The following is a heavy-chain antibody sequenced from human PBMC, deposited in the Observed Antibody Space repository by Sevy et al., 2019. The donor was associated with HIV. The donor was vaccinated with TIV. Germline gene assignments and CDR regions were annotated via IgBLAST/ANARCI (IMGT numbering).Heavy chain of an antibody. J-gene: IGHJ5*02. Sequence: SETLSLTCAVHDGSFSGYYWNWIRQSPGKGLEWIGEISHSGSTHYNPSLKSRVTIAVDTSKNQFSLRLNSVTAADKAVYYCARAPPVVVVPGAPSWFDPWGQGTLVTVSS. CDR3: ARAPPVVVVPGAPSWFDP. D-gene: IGHD2-2*01. CDR1: DGSFSGYY. V-gene: IGHV4-34*01. CDR2: ISHSGST.